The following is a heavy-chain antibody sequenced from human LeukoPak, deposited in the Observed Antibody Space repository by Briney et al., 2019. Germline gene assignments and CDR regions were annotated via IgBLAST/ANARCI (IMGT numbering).Heavy chain of an antibody. CDR3: ASSRDDYYYYGMDV. J-gene: IGHJ6*02. V-gene: IGHV1-8*01. CDR1: GYTFTSYD. Sequence: ASVKVSCKASGYTFTSYDINSVRQATGQGLEWMGWMNPNSGNTGYAQKFQGRVTMTRNTSISTAYMELSSLRSEDTAVYYCASSRDDYYYYGMDVWGQGTTVTVSS. CDR2: MNPNSGNT.